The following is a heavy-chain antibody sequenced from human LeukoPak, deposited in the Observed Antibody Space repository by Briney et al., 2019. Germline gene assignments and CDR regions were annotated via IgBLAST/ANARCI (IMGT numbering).Heavy chain of an antibody. CDR1: GDTFTTYV. CDR2: MHPNRGNT. CDR3: ARGSGRVAVAGNGFLSYYYYMDL. J-gene: IGHJ6*03. Sequence: ASVRVSCNPSGDTFTTYVTTRVRQATGHGRECMGWMHPNRGNTGHAQKLQGRVTMSRNTSIRKAYMELSSLRSEDTALYYSARGSGRVAVAGNGFLSYYYYMDLWGKGTTVTVSS. V-gene: IGHV1-8*01. D-gene: IGHD6-19*01.